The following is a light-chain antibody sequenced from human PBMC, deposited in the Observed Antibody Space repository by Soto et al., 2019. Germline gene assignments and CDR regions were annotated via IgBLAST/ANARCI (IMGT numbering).Light chain of an antibody. CDR2: DVS. J-gene: IGKJ1*01. Sequence: EVVLTQSPATLSLSPGERATLSCRASQSVTKYLAWYQQKPGQALRLLIYDVSKRATGIPARFSGSGSETDFTLTISSLEPGDFATYYCQQSYSTWTFGQGTKVEIK. CDR3: QQSYSTWT. V-gene: IGKV3-11*01. CDR1: QSVTKY.